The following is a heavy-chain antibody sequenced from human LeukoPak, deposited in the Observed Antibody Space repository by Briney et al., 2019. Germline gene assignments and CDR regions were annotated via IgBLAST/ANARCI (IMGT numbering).Heavy chain of an antibody. J-gene: IGHJ3*02. V-gene: IGHV4-39*07. D-gene: IGHD6-6*01. CDR3: ASCIAARRAFDI. CDR1: GGSISSSSYY. CDR2: IYHSGST. Sequence: KSSETLSLTCTVSGGSISSSSYYWGWIRQPPGKGLEWIGSIYHSGSTYYNPSLKSRVTISVDTSKNQFSLKLSSVTAADTAVYYCASCIAARRAFDIWGQGTMVTVSS.